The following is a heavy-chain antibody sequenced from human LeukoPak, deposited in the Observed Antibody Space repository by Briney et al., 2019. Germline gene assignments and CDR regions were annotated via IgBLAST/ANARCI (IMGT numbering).Heavy chain of an antibody. V-gene: IGHV3-49*03. CDR2: IRSKAYGGTT. D-gene: IGHD2-2*01. Sequence: GGSLRLSCTASGFTFGDYAMSWFRQAPGKGLEWVGFIRSKAYGGTTEYAASVKGRFTISRDDSKSIAYLQMNSLKTEDTAVYYCTSQKRIVVVPAAMGGQGTLVTVSS. J-gene: IGHJ4*02. CDR3: TSQKRIVVVPAAM. CDR1: GFTFGDYA.